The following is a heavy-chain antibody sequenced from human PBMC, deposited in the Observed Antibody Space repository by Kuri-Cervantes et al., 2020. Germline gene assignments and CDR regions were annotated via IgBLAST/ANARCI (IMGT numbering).Heavy chain of an antibody. CDR2: IWYDGSNK. D-gene: IGHD3-22*01. CDR3: ARDYYDSSGGAFDI. CDR1: GFTFSSYG. J-gene: IGHJ3*02. Sequence: GESLKISCAASGFTFSSYGMHWVRQAPGKGLEWVAVIWYDGSNKYYADSVKGRFTIPRDNSKNTLYLQMNSLRAEDTAVYYCARDYYDSSGGAFDIWGQGTMVTVSS. V-gene: IGHV3-33*01.